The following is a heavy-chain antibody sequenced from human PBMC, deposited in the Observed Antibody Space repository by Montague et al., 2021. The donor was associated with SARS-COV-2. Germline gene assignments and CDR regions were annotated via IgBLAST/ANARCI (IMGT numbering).Heavy chain of an antibody. D-gene: IGHD3-9*01. CDR3: VRHPHYDGLNGPPDF. CDR1: GVSVTDYY. V-gene: IGHV4-59*08. CDR2: VLYNKGT. J-gene: IGHJ4*02. Sequence: SETLSLTCTVSGVSVTDYYWSWIRQPPGKGLEWVGDVLYNKGTNFNPSLKSRVAISVDTSKNQFSLRLTSVTAADTAFDYCVRHPHYDGLNGPPDFWGQGTLVTVSS.